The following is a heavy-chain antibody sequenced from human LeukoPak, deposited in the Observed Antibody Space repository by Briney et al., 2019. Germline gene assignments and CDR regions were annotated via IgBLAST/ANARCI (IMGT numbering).Heavy chain of an antibody. Sequence: GGSLRLSCAASGFTFTNTWMSWVRQAPGKGLEWVGRIKSKTDGGTTGYAAPVKDRFTVSRDDSKDTLYLQMSGLKAEDTAVYYCTTNAGSYGIDVWGQGTMVTVSS. CDR2: IKSKTDGGTT. CDR3: TTNAGSYGIDV. V-gene: IGHV3-15*01. CDR1: GFTFTNTW. J-gene: IGHJ3*01. D-gene: IGHD1-26*01.